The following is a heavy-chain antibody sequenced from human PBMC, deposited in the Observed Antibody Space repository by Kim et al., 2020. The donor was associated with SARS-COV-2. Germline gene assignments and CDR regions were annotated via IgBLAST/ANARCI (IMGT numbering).Heavy chain of an antibody. CDR3: AMSSGYYLYYFDY. J-gene: IGHJ4*02. Sequence: GGSLRLSCAASGFTFSSYEMNWVRQAPGKELEWVSYISSSGSTIYYADSVKGRFTISRDNAKNSLYLQMNSLRAEDTAVYYCAMSSGYYLYYFDYWGQGTLVTVSS. V-gene: IGHV3-48*03. D-gene: IGHD3-22*01. CDR2: ISSSGSTI. CDR1: GFTFSSYE.